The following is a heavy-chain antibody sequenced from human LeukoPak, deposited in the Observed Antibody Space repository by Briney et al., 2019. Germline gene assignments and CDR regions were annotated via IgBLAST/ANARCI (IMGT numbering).Heavy chain of an antibody. Sequence: SETLSLTCTLSAGSISSYYWSWIRQPPGKGLEWIGYIYYSGSTNYNPSLKSRVTISVDTSKNQFSLKLTAVTAADTAVYYCAREVYYDSSGPLDYWGQGTLVTVSS. V-gene: IGHV4-59*12. CDR2: IYYSGST. CDR1: AGSISSYY. J-gene: IGHJ4*02. CDR3: AREVYYDSSGPLDY. D-gene: IGHD3-22*01.